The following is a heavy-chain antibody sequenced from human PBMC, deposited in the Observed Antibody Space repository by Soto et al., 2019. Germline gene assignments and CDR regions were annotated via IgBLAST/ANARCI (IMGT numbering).Heavy chain of an antibody. Sequence: ASVKVSCKASGYTFTGYYMHWVRQAPGQGLEWMGWINPNSGGTNYAQKFQGWVTMTRDTSISTAYMELSRLRSDDTAVYYCARARLDGYNYFDYWGQGTLVTVPQ. CDR3: ARARLDGYNYFDY. V-gene: IGHV1-2*04. CDR1: GYTFTGYY. J-gene: IGHJ4*02. D-gene: IGHD3-16*01. CDR2: INPNSGGT.